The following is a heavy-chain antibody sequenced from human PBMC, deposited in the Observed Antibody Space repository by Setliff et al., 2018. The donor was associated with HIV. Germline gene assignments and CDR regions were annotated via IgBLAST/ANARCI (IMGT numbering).Heavy chain of an antibody. CDR2: MYFSGNA. J-gene: IGHJ6*02. D-gene: IGHD3-10*01. CDR3: ARVEATVRGATYGMDV. V-gene: IGHV4-38-2*02. CDR1: GYSISSGYY. Sequence: SETLSLTCTVSGYSISSGYYWGWIRQPPGKGLDWIGTMYFSGNARNSPSLKSRVTISVDTSKNQLSLNLTSVTAADTAVYYCARVEATVRGATYGMDVWGQGTTVTVSS.